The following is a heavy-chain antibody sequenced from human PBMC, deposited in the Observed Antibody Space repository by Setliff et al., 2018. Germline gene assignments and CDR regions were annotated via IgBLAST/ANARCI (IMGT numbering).Heavy chain of an antibody. D-gene: IGHD3-3*01. CDR2: MNPNSGNT. V-gene: IGHV1-8*01. Sequence: ASVKVSCKASGYTFTSYDINWVRQATGQGLEWMGWMNPNSGNTGYAQKFEGRVTMTRNTSISTAYMDLSSLRFEDTAVYYCARGHHYNFWSGYTRDYFDYWGQGTLVTVSS. CDR3: ARGHHYNFWSGYTRDYFDY. CDR1: GYTFTSYD. J-gene: IGHJ4*02.